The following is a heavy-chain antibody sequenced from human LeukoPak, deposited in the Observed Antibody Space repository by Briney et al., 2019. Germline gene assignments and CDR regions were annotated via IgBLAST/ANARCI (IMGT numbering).Heavy chain of an antibody. V-gene: IGHV4-30-2*01. CDR1: GGSISSGGYS. J-gene: IGHJ5*02. CDR2: IYHSGST. D-gene: IGHD3-10*01. CDR3: ARVRTYGSGPFDP. Sequence: SETLSLTCAVSGGSISSGGYSWSWIRQPPGKGREWLGYIYHSGSTYYNPSLKGRVTISVDRYKNQFSLKLSSVTAADTAVYYCARVRTYGSGPFDPWGQGTLVTVSS.